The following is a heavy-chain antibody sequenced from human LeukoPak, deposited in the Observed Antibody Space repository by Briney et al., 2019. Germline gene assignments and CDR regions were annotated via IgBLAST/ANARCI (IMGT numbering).Heavy chain of an antibody. V-gene: IGHV4-39*02. CDR3: ARSSGTGTFSY. J-gene: IGHJ4*02. Sequence: SETLSLTCTVSGDSISRSTYYWAWIRQPPGKGLEWIGSVYYGRSPYFNPSLESRATISVDTSKNHFSLKMSSVTAADTAVYYCARSSGTGTFSYWGQGTLVTVSS. CDR1: GDSISRSTYY. CDR2: VYYGRSP. D-gene: IGHD6-25*01.